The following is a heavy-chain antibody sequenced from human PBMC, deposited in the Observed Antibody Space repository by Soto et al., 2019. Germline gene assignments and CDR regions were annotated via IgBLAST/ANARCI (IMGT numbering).Heavy chain of an antibody. CDR2: IRSKAYGGTT. J-gene: IGHJ4*02. D-gene: IGHD1-26*01. V-gene: IGHV3-49*04. Sequence: GGSLRLSCTASGFTFGDYAMSWVRQAPGKGLEWVGFIRSKAYGGTTEYAASVKGRFTISRDDSKSIAYLQMNSLKTEDTAVYYCTRVGAMLDIDYWGQGTLVTVS. CDR1: GFTFGDYA. CDR3: TRVGAMLDIDY.